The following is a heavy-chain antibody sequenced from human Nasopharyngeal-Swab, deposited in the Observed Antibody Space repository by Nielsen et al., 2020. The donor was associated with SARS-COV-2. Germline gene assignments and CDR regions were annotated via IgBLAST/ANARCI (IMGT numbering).Heavy chain of an antibody. J-gene: IGHJ4*02. CDR1: GGSISSYY. D-gene: IGHD4-17*01. CDR2: IYYSGST. Sequence: SETLSLTCTVSGGSISSYYWSWIRQPPGKGLEWIGYIYYSGSTNYNPSLKSRVTISVDTSKNQFSLKPSSVTAADTAVYYCAREAGDSGLDYWGQGTLVTVSS. V-gene: IGHV4-59*01. CDR3: AREAGDSGLDY.